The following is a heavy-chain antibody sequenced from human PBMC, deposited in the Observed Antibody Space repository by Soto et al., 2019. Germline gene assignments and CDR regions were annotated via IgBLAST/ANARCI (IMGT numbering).Heavy chain of an antibody. J-gene: IGHJ6*02. V-gene: IGHV5-10-1*01. CDR2: IDPSDSYT. CDR3: ARRDIGDYYYGMDV. CDR1: GYSFTIYC. Sequence: GESLKSSGKGSGYSFTIYCISWVLQMPWKGLEWMGRIDPSDSYTNYSPSFQGHVTISADKSISTAYLQWSSLKASDTAMYYCARRDIGDYYYGMDVWGQGTTVTVSS.